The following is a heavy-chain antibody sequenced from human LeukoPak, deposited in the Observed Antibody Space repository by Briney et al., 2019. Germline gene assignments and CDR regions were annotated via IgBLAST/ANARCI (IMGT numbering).Heavy chain of an antibody. CDR2: IWYDGSNK. D-gene: IGHD6-13*01. CDR1: GFTFSSYG. J-gene: IGHJ6*02. V-gene: IGHV3-33*01. CDR3: ARDPLESSSWRYYYYYGMDV. Sequence: GVSLRLSCAASGFTFSSYGMHWVRQAPGKGLEWVAVIWYDGSNKYYADSVKGRFTISRDNSKNTLYLQMNSLRAEDTAVYYCARDPLESSSWRYYYYYGMDVWGQGTTVTVSS.